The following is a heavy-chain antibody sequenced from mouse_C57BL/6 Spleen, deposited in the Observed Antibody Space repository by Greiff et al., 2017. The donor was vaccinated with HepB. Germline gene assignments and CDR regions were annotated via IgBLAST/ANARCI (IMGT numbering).Heavy chain of an antibody. D-gene: IGHD1-1*01. J-gene: IGHJ4*01. CDR2: IDPANGNT. Sequence: VQLKQSVAELVRPGASVKLSCTASGFNIKNPYMHWVKQRPEQGLEWIGRIDPANGNTKYAPKFQGKATITADTSSNTAYLQLSSLTSEDTAIYYCARKGYYGSPYYAMDYWGQGTSVTVSS. CDR1: GFNIKNPY. CDR3: ARKGYYGSPYYAMDY. V-gene: IGHV14-3*01.